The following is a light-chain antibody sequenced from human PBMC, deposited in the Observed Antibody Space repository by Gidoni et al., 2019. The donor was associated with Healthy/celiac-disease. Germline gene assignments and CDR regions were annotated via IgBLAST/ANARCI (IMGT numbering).Light chain of an antibody. J-gene: IGLJ2*01. CDR2: DDS. CDR3: KVWDSSSDHVV. CDR1: NIGSKS. Sequence: SYVLTQPPSGSVAPGKPARITCGGNNIGSKSVHWYQQKPRQAPVLVVYDDSDRPSGIPERFSGSNSGNTATLTISRVEAGDEADYYCKVWDSSSDHVVFGGGTKLTVL. V-gene: IGLV3-21*03.